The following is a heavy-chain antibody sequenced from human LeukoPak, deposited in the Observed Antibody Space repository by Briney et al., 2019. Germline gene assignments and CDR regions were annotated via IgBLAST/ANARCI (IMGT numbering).Heavy chain of an antibody. CDR1: GGSISSGSYY. CDR3: AREARPHRYSYGLDY. D-gene: IGHD5-18*01. CDR2: IYTSGST. V-gene: IGHV4-61*02. J-gene: IGHJ4*02. Sequence: SQTLSLTCTVSGGSISSGSYYWSWIRQPAGKGLEWIGRIYTSGSTNYNPSLKSRDTISVDTSKNQFSLKLSSVTAADTAVYYCAREARPHRYSYGLDYWGQGTLVTVSS.